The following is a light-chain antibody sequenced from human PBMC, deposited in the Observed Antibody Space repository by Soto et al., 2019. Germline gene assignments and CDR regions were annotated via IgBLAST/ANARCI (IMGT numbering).Light chain of an antibody. CDR3: QNYNWPPFT. CDR1: QGISNY. J-gene: IGKJ3*01. CDR2: AAS. V-gene: IGKV1-27*01. Sequence: DIQMTQSPSSLSASVGDRVTISCRASQGISNYLAWYQQKPGKAPRLLIYAASSLQSGVSFRFTGRGSGTDFTLTISSLQPEGVATYYCQNYNWPPFTFGPGTNVDIK.